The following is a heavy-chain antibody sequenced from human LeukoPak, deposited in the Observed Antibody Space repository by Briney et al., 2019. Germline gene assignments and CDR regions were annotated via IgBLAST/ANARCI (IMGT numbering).Heavy chain of an antibody. CDR2: INPNSGGT. J-gene: IGHJ3*02. CDR3: ARDQRTYDAFDI. CDR1: GYTFTGYY. V-gene: IGHV1-2*02. Sequence: VASVKVSCKASGYTFTGYYMYWVRQAPGQGLEWMGWINPNSGGTNYAQKFQGRVTMTRDTSISTAYMELSRLRSDDTAVYYCARDQRTYDAFDIWGQGTMVTVSS.